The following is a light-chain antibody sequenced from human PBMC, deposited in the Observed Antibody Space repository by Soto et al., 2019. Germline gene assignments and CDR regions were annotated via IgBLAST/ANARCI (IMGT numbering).Light chain of an antibody. CDR1: QSVSSY. J-gene: IGKJ3*01. V-gene: IGKV3-11*01. CDR3: QQRSNWPLP. CDR2: DAS. Sequence: EIVLTQSPATLSLSPGERATLSCRASQSVSSYLAWYQQKPGQAPRLLIYDASNRATGIPARFSGRGSGTDFTLTISSLEPEDFAVYYCQQRSNWPLPFGPGTKVDIK.